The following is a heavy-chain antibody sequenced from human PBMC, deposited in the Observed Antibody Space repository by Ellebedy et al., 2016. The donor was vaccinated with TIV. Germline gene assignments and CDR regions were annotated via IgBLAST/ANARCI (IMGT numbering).Heavy chain of an antibody. CDR1: GFTFRSAW. J-gene: IGHJ4*02. V-gene: IGHV3-7*01. CDR3: ARAHF. Sequence: GESLKISCVASGFTFRSAWMSWVRQAPGKGLEWVANIKEDGSEKDYVDLVKGRFTISRDNAKNSLYLQMNNLRVEDTAVYYCARAHFWGQGTLVTVSS. CDR2: IKEDGSEK. D-gene: IGHD3-3*02.